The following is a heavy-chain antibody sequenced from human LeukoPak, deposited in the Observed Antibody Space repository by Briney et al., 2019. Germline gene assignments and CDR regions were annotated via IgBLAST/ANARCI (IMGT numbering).Heavy chain of an antibody. CDR3: AREIVLMMSDAASPYFMDV. D-gene: IGHD3-16*01. Sequence: SETLSLTCSVSGASVNDYFWSWIRQAPGRGLVWLGQVYSGGAAEYSPSLKGRVTISLDASTNKVSLSLRSATPADTAVYFCAREIVLMMSDAASPYFMDVWGRGTTVTVAS. CDR2: VYSGGAA. CDR1: GASVNDYF. V-gene: IGHV4-59*02. J-gene: IGHJ6*03.